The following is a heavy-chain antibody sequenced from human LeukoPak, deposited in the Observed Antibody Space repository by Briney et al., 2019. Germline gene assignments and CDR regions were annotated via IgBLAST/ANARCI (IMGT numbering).Heavy chain of an antibody. D-gene: IGHD1-7*01. CDR3: TRARHGNCYWDH. CDR1: GYSFTTYW. V-gene: IGHV5-51*01. CDR2: IYPGDSDT. Sequence: PGESLKISCKGSGYSFTTYWIGWVRQMPGKGLEWMGIIYPGDSDTRYSPPFQGQVTISADKSTSTAYLQWSSLKASDTAMYYCTRARHGNCYWDHWGQGTLVTVSS. J-gene: IGHJ4*02.